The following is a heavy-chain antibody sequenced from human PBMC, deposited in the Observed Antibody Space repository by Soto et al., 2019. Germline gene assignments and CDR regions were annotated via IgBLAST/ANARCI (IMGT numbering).Heavy chain of an antibody. D-gene: IGHD6-19*01. CDR2: INNSGGST. CDR1: GFTFSSYA. J-gene: IGHJ4*02. CDR3: AQSRGSGWPYSFDF. Sequence: GGSLRLSCAVSGFTFSSYAMSWVRQAPGKGLEWVASINNSGGSTYYADSVKGRFTISRENSKNTLYLQMNSLRAEDTAIYYCAQSRGSGWPYSFDFWGQGTLVPVSS. V-gene: IGHV3-23*01.